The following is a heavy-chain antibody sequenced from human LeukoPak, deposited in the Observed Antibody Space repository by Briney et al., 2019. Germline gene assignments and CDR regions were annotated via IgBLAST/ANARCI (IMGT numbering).Heavy chain of an antibody. D-gene: IGHD5-12*01. V-gene: IGHV3-23*01. CDR3: AKDLLAATIDYYFDY. Sequence: PGGSLRLSCAASGFTFSSYAINWVRQAPGKGLEWVSVISNSGGSTYYADSVKGRFTISRDNSKNTLYLQMNSLRAEDTAVYYCAKDLLAATIDYYFDYWGQGTLVTVSS. J-gene: IGHJ4*02. CDR2: ISNSGGST. CDR1: GFTFSSYA.